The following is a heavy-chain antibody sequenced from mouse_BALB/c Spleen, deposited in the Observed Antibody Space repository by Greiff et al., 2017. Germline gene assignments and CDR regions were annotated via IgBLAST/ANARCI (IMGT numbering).Heavy chain of an antibody. CDR3: ARKAYYRYDAGYFDY. Sequence: VQLQQSGPELVKPGASVKISCKASGYAFSSSWMNWVKQRPGQGLEWIGRIYPGDGDTNYNGKFKGKATLTADKSSSTAYMQLSSLTSVDSAVYFCARKAYYRYDAGYFDYWGQGTTLTVSS. V-gene: IGHV1-82*01. D-gene: IGHD2-14*01. CDR2: IYPGDGDT. CDR1: GYAFSSSW. J-gene: IGHJ2*01.